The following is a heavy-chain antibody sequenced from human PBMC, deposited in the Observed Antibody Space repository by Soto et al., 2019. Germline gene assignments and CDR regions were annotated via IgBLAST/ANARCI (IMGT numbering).Heavy chain of an antibody. CDR2: INPSGGST. CDR3: ARKKKLELRSYWFDP. V-gene: IGHV1-46*01. Sequence: GXSVKVSCKASGYPFTSYYVHWVRQAPGQGLEWMGIINPSGGSTSYAQKFQGRVTMTRDTSTSTVYMELSSLRSEDTAVYYCARKKKLELRSYWFDPWGQGTLVTVSS. CDR1: GYPFTSYY. J-gene: IGHJ5*02. D-gene: IGHD1-7*01.